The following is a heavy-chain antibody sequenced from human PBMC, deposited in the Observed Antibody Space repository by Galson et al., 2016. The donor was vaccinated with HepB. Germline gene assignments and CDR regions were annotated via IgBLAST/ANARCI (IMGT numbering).Heavy chain of an antibody. CDR2: IKQDGSEK. CDR3: AIAAGDY. Sequence: SLRLSCAASGFSLTNYAMTWVRQAPGKGLEWVANIKQDGSEKYYVDSVKGRFTISRDNAKNSLYLQMNSLRAEDTAVYYCAIAAGDYWGQGTLVTVSS. D-gene: IGHD6-25*01. CDR1: GFSLTNYA. J-gene: IGHJ4*02. V-gene: IGHV3-7*01.